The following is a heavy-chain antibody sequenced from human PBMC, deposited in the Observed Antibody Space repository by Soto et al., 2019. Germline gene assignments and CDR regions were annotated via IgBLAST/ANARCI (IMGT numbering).Heavy chain of an antibody. CDR1: GFTFSSYG. CDR2: ISYDGSNK. CDR3: AKVPPPQGIAAAGTFDY. J-gene: IGHJ4*02. Sequence: QVQLVESGGGVVQPGRSLRLSCAASGFTFSSYGMHWVRQAPGKGLEWVAVISYDGSNKYYADSVKGRFTISRDNSKNTLYLQMNSLRAEDTAVYYCAKVPPPQGIAAAGTFDYWGQGTLVTVSS. V-gene: IGHV3-30*18. D-gene: IGHD6-13*01.